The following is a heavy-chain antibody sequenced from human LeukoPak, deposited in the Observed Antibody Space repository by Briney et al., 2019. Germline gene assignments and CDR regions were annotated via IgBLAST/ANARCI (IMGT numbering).Heavy chain of an antibody. J-gene: IGHJ4*02. CDR1: RFTVSSYS. V-gene: IGHV3-21*01. CDR2: ISSSSSYI. D-gene: IGHD6-13*01. CDR3: ARIPYSSSWSGDYFDY. Sequence: GGSLRLSCAASRFTVSSYSINWVRQAPGKGLEWVSSISSSSSYIYYADSVKGRFTISRDNAKNSLYLQMNSLRAEDTAVYYCARIPYSSSWSGDYFDYWGQGTLVTVSS.